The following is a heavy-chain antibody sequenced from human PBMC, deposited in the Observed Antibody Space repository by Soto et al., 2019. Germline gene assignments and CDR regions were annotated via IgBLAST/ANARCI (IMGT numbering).Heavy chain of an antibody. CDR3: ASRSAAAPHSYFDY. Sequence: EVQLLESGGGLVQPGGSLRLSCAASGFTFSSYAMSWVRQAPGKGLEWVSAISGSGGSTYYADSVKGRFTISRDNSKNTLELQVNSLRAEDTAVYYCASRSAAAPHSYFDYWGQGTLVTVSS. CDR2: ISGSGGST. CDR1: GFTFSSYA. J-gene: IGHJ4*02. V-gene: IGHV3-23*01. D-gene: IGHD6-25*01.